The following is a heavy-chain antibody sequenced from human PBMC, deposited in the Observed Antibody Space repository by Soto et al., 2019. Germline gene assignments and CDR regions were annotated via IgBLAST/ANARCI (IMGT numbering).Heavy chain of an antibody. J-gene: IGHJ5*02. CDR3: ARVLRSSTTCYFPDWFDP. D-gene: IGHD2-2*01. V-gene: IGHV4-31*03. Sequence: PSETLSLTCTVSGGSISSGANYWSWVRQGPXKGLEWIGNIYYSGSAYYNPSLKSRLTMSVDTSKNSFSLKLTSVTAADTAVYYCARVLRSSTTCYFPDWFDPWGQGTLVTVSS. CDR1: GGSISSGANY. CDR2: IYYSGSA.